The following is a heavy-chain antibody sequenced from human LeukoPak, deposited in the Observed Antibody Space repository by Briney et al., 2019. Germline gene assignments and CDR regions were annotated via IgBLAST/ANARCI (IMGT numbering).Heavy chain of an antibody. V-gene: IGHV5-10-1*01. CDR3: ASRTFCTMGVRRDY. CDR2: IDPSDSYT. J-gene: IGHJ4*02. CDR1: GYSFTSYW. Sequence: GESPKISCKGSGYSFTSYWISWVRQMPGKGLEWMGRIDPSDSYTNYSPSFQGHVTISADKSISTAYLQWSSLKASDTAVYYCASRTFCTMGVRRDYWGKGTLVTVSS. D-gene: IGHD2-8*01.